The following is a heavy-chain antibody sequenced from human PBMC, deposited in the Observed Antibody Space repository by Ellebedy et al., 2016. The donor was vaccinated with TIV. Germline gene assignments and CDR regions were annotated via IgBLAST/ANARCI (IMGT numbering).Heavy chain of an antibody. CDR2: IDWDDAK. Sequence: SGPTLVKPTQTLTLTCTFSGFSLTTPGMCVSWIRQPPGKALEWLALIDWDDAKDYSSSLKTRLTISKDTSKNQVVLTMTNMDPVDTATYFCARTENYYGSRSFLWFDPWGQGTLVTVSS. CDR1: GFSLTTPGMC. J-gene: IGHJ5*02. V-gene: IGHV2-70*01. CDR3: ARTENYYGSRSFLWFDP. D-gene: IGHD3-10*01.